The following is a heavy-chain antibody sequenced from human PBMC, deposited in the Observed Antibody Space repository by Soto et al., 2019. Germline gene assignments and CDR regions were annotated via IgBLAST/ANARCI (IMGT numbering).Heavy chain of an antibody. CDR1: GDNLFRYS. J-gene: IGHJ4*02. D-gene: IGHD3-10*01. Sequence: GESLKISCKSSGDNLFRYSIAWLRQMPGKGPEWMGVIYAGDSETTYSPSFQGQVTISADKSISTAYLQWSSLKAPDTAIYFCATRVLRSAGTRYFDSWGQGTLVTVSS. CDR2: IYAGDSET. CDR3: ATRVLRSAGTRYFDS. V-gene: IGHV5-51*01.